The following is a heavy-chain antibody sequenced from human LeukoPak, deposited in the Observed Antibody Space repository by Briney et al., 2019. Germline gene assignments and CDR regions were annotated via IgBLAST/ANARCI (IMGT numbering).Heavy chain of an antibody. J-gene: IGHJ6*03. Sequence: ASVKVSCKASGYTFTSYYMHWVRQAPGQGLEWMGIINPSGGSTSYAQKFQGRVTMTRDTSTSTVYMELSSLRSEDTAVYYCARDEAAGTRGYYYYYMDVWGKGTTVTISS. D-gene: IGHD6-13*01. V-gene: IGHV1-46*01. CDR2: INPSGGST. CDR1: GYTFTSYY. CDR3: ARDEAAGTRGYYYYYMDV.